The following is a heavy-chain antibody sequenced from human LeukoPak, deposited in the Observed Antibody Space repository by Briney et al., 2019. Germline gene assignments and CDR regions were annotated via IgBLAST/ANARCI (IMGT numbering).Heavy chain of an antibody. V-gene: IGHV3-13*01. CDR3: ARASVDTAMGFGPGAFDI. J-gene: IGHJ3*02. CDR2: IGTAGDT. Sequence: GGSLRLSCAASGFTFSSYDMHWVRQATGKGLEWVSAIGTAGDTYYPGSVKGRFTISRENAKNSLYLQMNSLRAGDTAEYYCARASVDTAMGFGPGAFDIWGQGTMVTVSS. D-gene: IGHD5-18*01. CDR1: GFTFSSYD.